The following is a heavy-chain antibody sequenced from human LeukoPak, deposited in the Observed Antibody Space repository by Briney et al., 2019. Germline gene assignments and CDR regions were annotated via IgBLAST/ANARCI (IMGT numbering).Heavy chain of an antibody. Sequence: PSETLSLTCAVHGGSFSGYYWSWIRQPPGKGLEWIGEINHSGSTNYNPSLKSRVTISVDTSKNQFSLKLSSVTAADTAVYYCARGQGYSYGYYFDYWGQGTLVTVSS. D-gene: IGHD5-18*01. CDR2: INHSGST. J-gene: IGHJ4*02. V-gene: IGHV4-34*01. CDR1: GGSFSGYY. CDR3: ARGQGYSYGYYFDY.